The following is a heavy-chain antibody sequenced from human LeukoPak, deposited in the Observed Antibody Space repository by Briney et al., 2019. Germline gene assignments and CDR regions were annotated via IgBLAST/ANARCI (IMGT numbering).Heavy chain of an antibody. CDR3: ARDAVTTSYYYYGMDV. CDR2: ISSSSSTI. V-gene: IGHV3-48*04. D-gene: IGHD4-17*01. CDR1: GFTFSSYS. Sequence: PGGSLRLSCAASGFTFSSYSMNWVRQAPGKGLEWVSYISSSSSTIYYADSVKGRFTISRDNAKNSLYLQMNSLRAEDTAVYYCARDAVTTSYYYYGMDVWGQGTTVTVSS. J-gene: IGHJ6*02.